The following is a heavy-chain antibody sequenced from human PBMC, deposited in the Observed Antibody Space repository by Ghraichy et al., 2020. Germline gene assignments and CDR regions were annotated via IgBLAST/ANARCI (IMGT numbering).Heavy chain of an antibody. V-gene: IGHV4-61*01. D-gene: IGHD5-18*01. Sequence: SETLSLTCTVSGGSVSSGTNFWSWIRQPPGKGLEWIGYIYYTGITNYNPSLKIRVTISVDTSKNQFSLKVTSVTAADTSVYYCARGIQTDYYYYDMDVWGQGTTVTVSS. CDR3: ARGIQTDYYYYDMDV. CDR2: IYYTGIT. J-gene: IGHJ6*02. CDR1: GGSVSSGTNF.